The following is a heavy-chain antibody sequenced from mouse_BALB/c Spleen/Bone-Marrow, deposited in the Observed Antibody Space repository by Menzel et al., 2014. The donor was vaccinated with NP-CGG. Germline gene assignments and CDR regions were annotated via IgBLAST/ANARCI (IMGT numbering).Heavy chain of an antibody. Sequence: EVQLQESGPELVKPGASVKISCKASGYSFTGYFMNWVMQSHGKSLEWIGRINPYNGDTFYNQKFKGKATLTVDKSSSTAHMELRSLASEDSAVYYCARVTTDWYFDVWGAGITVTVSS. CDR2: INPYNGDT. CDR1: GYSFTGYF. CDR3: ARVTTDWYFDV. V-gene: IGHV1-20*02. J-gene: IGHJ1*01. D-gene: IGHD1-1*01.